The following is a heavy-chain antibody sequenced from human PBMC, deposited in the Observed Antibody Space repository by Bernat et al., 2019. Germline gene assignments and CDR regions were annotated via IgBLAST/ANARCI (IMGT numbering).Heavy chain of an antibody. Sequence: QVQLVESGGGVVQPGRSLRLSCAASGFTFSSYAMHCVRQAPGKGLEWVAVISYDGSNKYYADSVKGRFTISRDNSKNTLYLQMNSLRAEDTAVYYCARDRDYPTAFDYWGQGTLVTVSS. CDR1: GFTFSSYA. D-gene: IGHD4-11*01. CDR3: ARDRDYPTAFDY. CDR2: ISYDGSNK. V-gene: IGHV3-30-3*01. J-gene: IGHJ4*02.